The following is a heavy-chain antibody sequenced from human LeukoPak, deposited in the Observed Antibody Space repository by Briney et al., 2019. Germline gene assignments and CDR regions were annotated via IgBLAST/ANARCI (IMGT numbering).Heavy chain of an antibody. CDR2: T. CDR3: ARILGMYQEGMDV. V-gene: IGHV4-61*08. J-gene: IGHJ6*02. Sequence: SETLSLACTVSGGSLTAGDYYWGWVRQPPGTGLQWIATTYAGASLKSRVTMSLDTSKNQFFLRLTSVTAADTAVYFCARILGMYQEGMDVWGPGITVTVSS. CDR1: GGSLTAGDYY. D-gene: IGHD2-2*01.